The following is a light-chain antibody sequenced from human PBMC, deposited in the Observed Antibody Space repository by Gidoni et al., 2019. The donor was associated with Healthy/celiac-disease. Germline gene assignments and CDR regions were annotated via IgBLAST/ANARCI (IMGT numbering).Light chain of an antibody. CDR1: QSVSSS. CDR2: MHP. Sequence: EIVLTQSPATLSLSPGERATLSCRASQSVSSSSSMMHPARFSGSGSGTDFTRTISRLETEEFAVYYCQQRSNWPPRFTFGPGTKVEIK. CDR3: QQRSNWPPRFT. V-gene: IGKV3-11*01. J-gene: IGKJ3*01.